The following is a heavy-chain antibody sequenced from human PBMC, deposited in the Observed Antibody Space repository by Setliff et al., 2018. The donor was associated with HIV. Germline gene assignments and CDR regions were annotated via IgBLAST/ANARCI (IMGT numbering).Heavy chain of an antibody. CDR2: IYYSGST. J-gene: IGHJ6*03. CDR3: ARDRSHPPYYMDV. Sequence: SETLSLTCAVYGGSFSDYYWSWIRQPPGKDLEWIGHIYYSGSTNYNPSLKSRVTISVDTSKNQFSLKLTSVTAADTAVYYCARDRSHPPYYMDVWGKGTTVTVSS. CDR1: GGSFSDYY. V-gene: IGHV4-34*09.